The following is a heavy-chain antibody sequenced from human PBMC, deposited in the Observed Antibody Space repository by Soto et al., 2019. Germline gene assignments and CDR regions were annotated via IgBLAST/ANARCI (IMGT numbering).Heavy chain of an antibody. CDR1: GFTFSSYS. D-gene: IGHD3-10*01. CDR2: ISSSSSTI. CDR3: AIGVDLLLWFGELLSAAFYFDY. J-gene: IGHJ4*02. Sequence: PGGSLRLSCAASGFTFSSYSMNWVRQAPGKGLEWVSYISSSSSTISYADSVKGRFTISRDNAKNSLYLKMNSLRAEDTAVYYCAIGVDLLLWFGELLSAAFYFDYWGQGTLVTVSS. V-gene: IGHV3-48*01.